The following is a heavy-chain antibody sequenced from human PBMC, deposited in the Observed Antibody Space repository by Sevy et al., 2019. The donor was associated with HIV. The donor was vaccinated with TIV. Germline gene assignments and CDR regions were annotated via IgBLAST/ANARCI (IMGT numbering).Heavy chain of an antibody. CDR3: ARGGCSGASCQLDY. CDR2: ISYDGSNK. CDR1: GFTFRNYA. V-gene: IGHV3-30-3*01. D-gene: IGHD2-15*01. J-gene: IGHJ4*02. Sequence: GGSLRLSCGASGFTFRNYAMHWVRQAPGKGMEWAAVISYDGSNKYYAHSVKGRFTISRDNSKNTLYLQMNSLRAEDTAVYYCARGGCSGASCQLDYWGQGTLVTVSS.